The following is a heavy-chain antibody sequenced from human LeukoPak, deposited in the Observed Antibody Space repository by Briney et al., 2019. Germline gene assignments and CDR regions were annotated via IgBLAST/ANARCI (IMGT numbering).Heavy chain of an antibody. Sequence: SETLSLTCTVSGGSISSGDYYWSWIRQPPGKGLEWIGYIYYSGSTYYNPSLKSRVTISVDTSKNQFSLKLSSVTAADTAVYYCARDADYDFWSGYYLWGQGTLVTVSS. CDR2: IYYSGST. J-gene: IGHJ4*02. V-gene: IGHV4-30-4*01. CDR1: GGSISSGDYY. D-gene: IGHD3-3*01. CDR3: ARDADYDFWSGYYL.